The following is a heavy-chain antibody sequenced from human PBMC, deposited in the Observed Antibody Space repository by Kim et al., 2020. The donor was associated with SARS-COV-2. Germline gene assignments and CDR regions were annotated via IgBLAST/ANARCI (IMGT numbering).Heavy chain of an antibody. CDR1: GFTFDDYA. V-gene: IGHV3-43D*03. J-gene: IGHJ6*02. CDR2: ISWDGGST. D-gene: IGHD3-9*01. CDR3: AKDIAGGYDILTGSKYYYYGMDV. Sequence: GGSLRLSCAASGFTFDDYAMHWVRQAPGKGLEWVSLISWDGGSTYYADSVKGRFTISRDNSKNSLYLQMNSLRAEDTALYYCAKDIAGGYDILTGSKYYYYGMDVWGQGTTVTVSS.